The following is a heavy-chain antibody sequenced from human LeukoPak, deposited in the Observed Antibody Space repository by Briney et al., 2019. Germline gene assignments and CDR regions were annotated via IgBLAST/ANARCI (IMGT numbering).Heavy chain of an antibody. V-gene: IGHV3-23*01. CDR3: AKDRRDSSGYYYSRFDY. CDR1: GFTFSIYW. Sequence: GSLRLSCAASGFTFSIYWMSWVRQAPGKGLEWVSAISGSGGSTYYADSVKGRFTISRDNSKNTLYLQMNSLRAEDTAVYYGAKDRRDSSGYYYSRFDYWGQGTLVTVSS. CDR2: ISGSGGST. D-gene: IGHD3-22*01. J-gene: IGHJ4*02.